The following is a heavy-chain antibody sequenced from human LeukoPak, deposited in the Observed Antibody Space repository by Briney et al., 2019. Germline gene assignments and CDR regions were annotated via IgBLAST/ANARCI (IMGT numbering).Heavy chain of an antibody. CDR2: IYYSGST. CDR1: GGSISSYY. Sequence: SETLSLTCTVSGGSISSYYWSWIRQPPGKGQEWIGYIYYSGSTNYNPSLKSRVTISVDTSKNQFSLKLSSVTAADTAVYYCARVDYYYGMDVWGQGTTVTVSS. V-gene: IGHV4-59*01. CDR3: ARVDYYYGMDV. J-gene: IGHJ6*02.